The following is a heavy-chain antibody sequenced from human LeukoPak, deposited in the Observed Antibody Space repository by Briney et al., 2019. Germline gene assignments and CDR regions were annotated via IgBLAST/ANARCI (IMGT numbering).Heavy chain of an antibody. CDR1: GFTISNDW. Sequence: PGGTLTLTCVASGFTISNDWMTWVRHAPGTGLEWVANIKEDGSREYYMDSLKGRFTISRDDAKNSVYLEMNSLTAEDTAVYYCARDGSIGVAVRLWYLDLWGRGTLVTVSS. CDR3: ARDGSIGVAVRLWYLDL. CDR2: IKEDGSRE. J-gene: IGHJ2*01. V-gene: IGHV3-7*01. D-gene: IGHD6-19*01.